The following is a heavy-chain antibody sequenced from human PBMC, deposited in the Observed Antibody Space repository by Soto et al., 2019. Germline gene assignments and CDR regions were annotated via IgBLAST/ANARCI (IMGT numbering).Heavy chain of an antibody. Sequence: ASVKVSCKASGYTFTSYGISWVRQAPGQGLEWMGWISAYNGNTNYAQKLQGRVTMTTDTSTSTACMELRSLRSDDTAVYYGARVGKYYYDSSAYLPNFDIGGKGTMVTVS. J-gene: IGHJ3*02. CDR2: ISAYNGNT. CDR3: ARVGKYYYDSSAYLPNFDI. V-gene: IGHV1-18*01. CDR1: GYTFTSYG. D-gene: IGHD3-22*01.